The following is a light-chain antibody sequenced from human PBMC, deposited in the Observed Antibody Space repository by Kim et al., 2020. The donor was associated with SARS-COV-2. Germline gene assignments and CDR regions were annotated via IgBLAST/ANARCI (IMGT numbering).Light chain of an antibody. V-gene: IGKV3-11*01. CDR2: DAS. Sequence: PGERATLSCRASQSVSSYLTWYQQKPGQAPRLLIYDASNRATGIPARFSGSGSGTDFTLTISSLEPEDFAVYYCQQRSNWPPTFGQGTKVEIK. CDR3: QQRSNWPPT. CDR1: QSVSSY. J-gene: IGKJ1*01.